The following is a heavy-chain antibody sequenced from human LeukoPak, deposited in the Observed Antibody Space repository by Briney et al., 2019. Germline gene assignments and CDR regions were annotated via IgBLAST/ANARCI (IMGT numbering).Heavy chain of an antibody. V-gene: IGHV3-23*01. D-gene: IGHD6-19*01. CDR1: RFTLRSYV. CDR3: AKDSSIGAVAGSLGNYYDYYYMDV. J-gene: IGHJ6*03. CDR2: ISGTGERT. Sequence: GGSLRLSCAASRFTLRSYVMTWVRQAPGKGLEWVSAISGTGERTYYADSVKGRFTISRDTSKNTLYLQMNSLRAEDTAVYYCAKDSSIGAVAGSLGNYYDYYYMDVWGKGTTVTVSS.